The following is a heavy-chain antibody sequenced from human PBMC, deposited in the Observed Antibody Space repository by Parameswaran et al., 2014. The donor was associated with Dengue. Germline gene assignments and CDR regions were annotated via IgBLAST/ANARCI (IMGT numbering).Heavy chain of an antibody. D-gene: IGHD2-8*01. CDR3: ARARGRYCTNSGCYGGETHDH. CDR2: IYYSGIT. CDR1: GASINTGGYY. V-gene: IGHV4-31*03. J-gene: IGHJ4*02. Sequence: SETLSLTCTVSGASINTGGYYWGWIRQHPGKGLEWIGYIYYSGITYYSPSLKSRLSISVDTSKNQFSLRLSSVTAADTAVYYCARARGRYCTNSGCYGGETHDHWGQGTLVTVSS.